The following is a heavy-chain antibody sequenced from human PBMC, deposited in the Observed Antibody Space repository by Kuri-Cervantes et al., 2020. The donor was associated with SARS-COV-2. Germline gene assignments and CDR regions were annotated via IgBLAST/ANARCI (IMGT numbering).Heavy chain of an antibody. CDR2: INHSGST. Sequence: GSLRLSCAVYGGSFSGYYWSWIRQPPGKGLEWIGEINHSGSTNYNPSLKSRVTISVDTSKNQFSLKLSSVTAADTAVYYCARLNYYYYYMDVWGKGTTVTVSS. CDR1: GGSFSGYY. V-gene: IGHV4-34*01. J-gene: IGHJ6*03. CDR3: ARLNYYYYYMDV.